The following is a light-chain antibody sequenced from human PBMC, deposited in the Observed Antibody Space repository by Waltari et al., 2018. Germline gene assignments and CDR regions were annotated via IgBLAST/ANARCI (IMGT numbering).Light chain of an antibody. Sequence: EIVLTQSPGSLSSSPGERVTLSCRASQSVRRALAWYPQKPGQAPRLLLFGASNRATGIPDRFSGSGSETDFSLTISRLEPEDFAVYYCQHYVRLPATFGQGTKVEIK. CDR2: GAS. V-gene: IGKV3-20*01. J-gene: IGKJ1*01. CDR3: QHYVRLPAT. CDR1: QSVRRA.